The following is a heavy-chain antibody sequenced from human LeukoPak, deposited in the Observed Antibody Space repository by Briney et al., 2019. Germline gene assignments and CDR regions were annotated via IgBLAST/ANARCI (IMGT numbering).Heavy chain of an antibody. D-gene: IGHD3-10*01. CDR1: GFTFNTYG. CDR2: ISYDESNK. CDR3: AKDRGIISDY. J-gene: IGHJ4*02. Sequence: GGSLRLSCAASGFTFNTYGMHWVRQAPGKGLEWVALISYDESNKYYADSVKGRFTISRDNSKNTLYLQMNSLRAEDTAVYYCAKDRGIISDYWGQGILVTVSS. V-gene: IGHV3-30*12.